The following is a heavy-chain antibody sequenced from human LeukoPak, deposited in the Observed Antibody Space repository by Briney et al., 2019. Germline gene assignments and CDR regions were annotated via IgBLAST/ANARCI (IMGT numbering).Heavy chain of an antibody. CDR3: TTGQGDYFDY. V-gene: IGHV3-15*01. CDR1: GFTLSTYT. CDR2: IKSKTDGGTT. Sequence: GGSLRLSCAASGFTLSTYTMNWVRQAPGKGLEWVGRIKSKTDGGTTDYAAPVKGRFTISRDDSKNTLYLQMNSLKTEDTAVYYCTTGQGDYFDYWGQGTLVTVSS. J-gene: IGHJ4*02.